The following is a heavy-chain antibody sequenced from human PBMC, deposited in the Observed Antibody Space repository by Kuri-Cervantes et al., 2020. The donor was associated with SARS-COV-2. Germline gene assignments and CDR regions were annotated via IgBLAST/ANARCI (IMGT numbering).Heavy chain of an antibody. D-gene: IGHD2-8*01. CDR2: ISYDGSSK. Sequence: GESLKISCGASGFTFSDSAMHWVRQAPGKGLEWVAFISYDGSSKDYADSVKGRLTISRDNSRNTLYLQMNSLRAEDTAVFYCARPDCTINGVCFMDVWGQGTTVTVSS. CDR1: GFTFSDSA. J-gene: IGHJ6*02. V-gene: IGHV3-30*04. CDR3: ARPDCTINGVCFMDV.